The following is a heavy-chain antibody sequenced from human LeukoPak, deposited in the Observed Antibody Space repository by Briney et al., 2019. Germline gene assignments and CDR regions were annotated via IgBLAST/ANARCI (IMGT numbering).Heavy chain of an antibody. V-gene: IGHV3-7*01. CDR1: GFTFSTYW. D-gene: IGHD3-22*01. CDR2: IKQDGSEQ. Sequence: GGSLRLSCAASGFTFSTYWMSWVRQAPGKGLEWVANIKQDGSEQYYVDSVKGRFTISRDNTKNSLYLQMNSLRAEDTAVYYCAKRNYYDSSGWEFDYWGQGTLVTVSS. CDR3: AKRNYYDSSGWEFDY. J-gene: IGHJ4*02.